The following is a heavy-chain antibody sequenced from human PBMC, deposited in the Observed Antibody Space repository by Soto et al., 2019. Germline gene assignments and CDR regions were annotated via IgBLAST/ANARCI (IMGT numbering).Heavy chain of an antibody. J-gene: IGHJ4*02. CDR1: GFTFSSYG. V-gene: IGHV3-33*01. D-gene: IGHD2-15*01. Sequence: GSLRLSCASSGFTFSSYGMHWVRQAPGKGLEWVAVIWYDGSNKYYADSVKGRFTISRDNSKNTLYLQMNSLRAEDTAVYYCARELGGASPPLDYWGQGTLVTVSS. CDR3: ARELGGASPPLDY. CDR2: IWYDGSNK.